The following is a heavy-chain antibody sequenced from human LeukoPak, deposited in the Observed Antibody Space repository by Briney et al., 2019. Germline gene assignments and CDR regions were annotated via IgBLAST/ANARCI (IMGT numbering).Heavy chain of an antibody. CDR1: GFTFSSSA. CDR2: ISGSGGST. Sequence: GGSLRLSCAASGFTFSSSAMSWVRQAPGKGLEWVSGISGSGGSTYYADSVKGRFTLSRDNSKNTLHPQINRLRGQETAVYYCAKRGPYSGSPDGFDPWGQGTLVTVSS. CDR3: AKRGPYSGSPDGFDP. V-gene: IGHV3-23*01. J-gene: IGHJ5*02. D-gene: IGHD6-6*01.